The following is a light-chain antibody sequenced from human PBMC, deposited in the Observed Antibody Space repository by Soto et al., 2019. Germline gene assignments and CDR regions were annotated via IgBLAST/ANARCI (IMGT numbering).Light chain of an antibody. J-gene: IGKJ3*01. V-gene: IGKV3-20*01. CDR1: QSVSSTY. CDR2: GAT. Sequence: IVLTHAPGTLCLSALGRATLSFRARQSVSSTYLVWYQQKPGQAPRLLIYGATSRASGNPERFSGSGSGTDFTLTISRLEPEDFAVYYCQQFGDSLTFGPGTKVDTK. CDR3: QQFGDSLT.